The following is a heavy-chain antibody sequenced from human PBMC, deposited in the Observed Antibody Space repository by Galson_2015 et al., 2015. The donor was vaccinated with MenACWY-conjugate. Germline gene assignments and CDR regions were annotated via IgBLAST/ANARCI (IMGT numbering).Heavy chain of an antibody. D-gene: IGHD6-19*01. J-gene: IGHJ4*02. CDR2: TYYRSKWYK. Sequence: CAISGDSVSSNSAARNWIRQSPSRGLEWLGRTYYRSKWYKYYAASVKSRMTINVDTSKNQFSLQLNSVTPEDTAMYYCASQGIAVAGVIDYWGQGILVTVSS. CDR1: GDSVSSNSAA. V-gene: IGHV6-1*01. CDR3: ASQGIAVAGVIDY.